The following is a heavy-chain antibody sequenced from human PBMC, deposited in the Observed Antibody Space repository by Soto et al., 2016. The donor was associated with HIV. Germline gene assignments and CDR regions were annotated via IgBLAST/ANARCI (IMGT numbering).Heavy chain of an antibody. V-gene: IGHV4-59*01. D-gene: IGHD4-17*01. CDR3: AGARGTYGVDY. CDR1: GGSIRSYY. CDR2: IFYTGNT. J-gene: IGHJ4*02. Sequence: QVQLQELGPGLVKPSETLSLICGVSGGSIRSYYWSWIRQSPGKGLELIGYIFYTGNTNYNPSLKSQVTISLDTPKNQLSLRLSSVTAADTAVYYCAGARGTYGVDYWGQGTLVTVSS.